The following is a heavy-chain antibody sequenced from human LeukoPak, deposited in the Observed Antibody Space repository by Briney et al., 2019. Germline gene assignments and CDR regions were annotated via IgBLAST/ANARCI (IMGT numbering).Heavy chain of an antibody. Sequence: ASVKVSCKASGYIFTSRVITWVRQPRGQGLEWMGGISTYNGNTNYAQNVQGRVTVTREISTSTAYMELRSLRFDDTAVYYCARDLPGAAVEGTTRGMDVWGQGTTVTVSS. D-gene: IGHD6-19*01. J-gene: IGHJ6*02. CDR3: ARDLPGAAVEGTTRGMDV. V-gene: IGHV1-18*01. CDR2: ISTYNGNT. CDR1: GYIFTSRV.